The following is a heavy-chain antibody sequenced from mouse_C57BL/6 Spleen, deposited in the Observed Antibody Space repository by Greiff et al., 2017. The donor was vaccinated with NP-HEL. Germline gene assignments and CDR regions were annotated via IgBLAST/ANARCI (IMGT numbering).Heavy chain of an antibody. V-gene: IGHV1-69*01. J-gene: IGHJ1*03. D-gene: IGHD1-1*01. Sequence: QVQLQQPGAELVMPGASVKLSCTASGYTFTSYWMHWVKQRPGQGLEWIGEIDPSDSYTNYNQKFKGKSTLTVDKSSSTAYMQLSSLTSEDSAVYYCARAYGSRRWYFDVWGTGTTVTVSS. CDR1: GYTFTSYW. CDR2: IDPSDSYT. CDR3: ARAYGSRRWYFDV.